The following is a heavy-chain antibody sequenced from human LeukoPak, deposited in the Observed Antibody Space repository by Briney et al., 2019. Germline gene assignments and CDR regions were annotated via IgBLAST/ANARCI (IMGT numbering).Heavy chain of an antibody. CDR1: GYTFTGYY. J-gene: IGHJ5*02. CDR3: ARDRRRSSSWWFDP. V-gene: IGHV1-2*02. Sequence: ASVKVSCKASGYTFTGYYMHWVRQAPGQGLGWMGWINPNSGGTNYAQKFQGRVTMTRDTSISTAYMELSRLRSDDTAVYYCARDRRRSSSWWFDPWGQGTLVTVSS. CDR2: INPNSGGT. D-gene: IGHD6-13*01.